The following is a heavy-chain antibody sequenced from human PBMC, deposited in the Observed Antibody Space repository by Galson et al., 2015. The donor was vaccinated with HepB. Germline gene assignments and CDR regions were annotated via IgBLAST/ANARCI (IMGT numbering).Heavy chain of an antibody. CDR1: GYTFGRYT. J-gene: IGHJ5*02. D-gene: IGHD2-2*01. Sequence: SVKVSCKASGYTFGRYTMHWVRQAPGQRLQWIGCINPGTGRLKYSKNFQGRVNFTWDTSASTAYMELSRLKSEDTALYYCARSPAPIHPRGNWFELWGQGTLVTVSS. CDR2: INPGTGRL. CDR3: ARSPAPIHPRGNWFEL. V-gene: IGHV1-3*01.